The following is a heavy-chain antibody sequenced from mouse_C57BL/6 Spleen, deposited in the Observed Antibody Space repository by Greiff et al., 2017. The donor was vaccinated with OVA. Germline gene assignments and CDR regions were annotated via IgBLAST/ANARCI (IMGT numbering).Heavy chain of an antibody. CDR3: ARETPGWFAY. J-gene: IGHJ3*01. CDR1: GYSITSGYY. Sequence: EVQVVESGPGLVKPSQSLSLTCSVTGYSITSGYYWNWIRQFPGNKLEWMGYISYDGSNNYNPSLKNRISITRDTSKNQCFLKLNSVTTEDTATYYCARETPGWFAYWGQGTLVTVSA. CDR2: ISYDGSN. V-gene: IGHV3-6*01.